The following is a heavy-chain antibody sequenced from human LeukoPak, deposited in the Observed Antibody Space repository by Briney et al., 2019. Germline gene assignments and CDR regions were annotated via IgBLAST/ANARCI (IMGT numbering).Heavy chain of an antibody. V-gene: IGHV3-30*04. J-gene: IGHJ4*02. CDR1: GFTFSSYA. D-gene: IGHD2-15*01. Sequence: GRSLRLSCAASGFTFSSYAMHWVRQAPSKGLEWVAVISYDGSNKYYADSVKGRLTISRDNSKNTLYLQMNSLRAEDTAVYYCARASLGYCSGGSCYPGFDFDYWGQGTLVTVSS. CDR2: ISYDGSNK. CDR3: ARASLGYCSGGSCYPGFDFDY.